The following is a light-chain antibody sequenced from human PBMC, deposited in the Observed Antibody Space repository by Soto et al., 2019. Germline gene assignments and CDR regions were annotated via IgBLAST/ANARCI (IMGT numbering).Light chain of an antibody. CDR2: DAS. Sequence: EIVLTQSPATLSLSPGERATLSCRASQSVSSNLAWYQQKQGQAPRLLIYDASNRATGIPVRCSGSGSGTDFTLTSSSLEPEYVAVYYCQQSRDWPLTFGGGTKVEIK. V-gene: IGKV3-11*01. CDR1: QSVSSN. CDR3: QQSRDWPLT. J-gene: IGKJ4*01.